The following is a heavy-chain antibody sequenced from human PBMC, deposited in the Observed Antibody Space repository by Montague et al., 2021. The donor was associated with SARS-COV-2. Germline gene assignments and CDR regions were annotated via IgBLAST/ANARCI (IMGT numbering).Heavy chain of an antibody. J-gene: IGHJ6*02. CDR2: FYNSRST. D-gene: IGHD3-9*01. CDR1: GSSITGGDWN. Sequence: SETLSLTCTVSGSSITGGDWNWTRLHPSPGKGLDGIVCFYNSRSTYYNPSLKSRVTISVATSKYLFSLKLSSVTAAATSFYYCATDGSLRFEILIVPRHYYCGMDVWGQGTTVTVSS. V-gene: IGHV4-39*07. CDR3: ATDGSLRFEILIVPRHYYCGMDV.